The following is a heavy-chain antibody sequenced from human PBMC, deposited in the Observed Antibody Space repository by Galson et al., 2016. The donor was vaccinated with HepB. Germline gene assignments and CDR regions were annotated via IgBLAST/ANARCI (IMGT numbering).Heavy chain of an antibody. CDR1: GFTFSSSS. D-gene: IGHD2-15*01. CDR3: AREDCSAGSCYSGVGY. V-gene: IGHV3-21*01. J-gene: IGHJ4*02. Sequence: SLRLSCAASGFTFSSSSMNWVRQAPGKGLEWVSSISSISTHIYYADSVKARFTISRDNAKNSLFLEMKSLRADDTAVYYCAREDCSAGSCYSGVGYWGQGTLVTVSS. CDR2: ISSISTHI.